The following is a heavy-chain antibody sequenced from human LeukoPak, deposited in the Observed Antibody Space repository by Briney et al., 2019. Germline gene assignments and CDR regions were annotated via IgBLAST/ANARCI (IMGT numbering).Heavy chain of an antibody. CDR3: ARARMATTVTTKLDY. D-gene: IGHD4-17*01. V-gene: IGHV1-18*01. CDR1: GLVFTGYG. Sequence: ASVKVSCKASGLVFTGYGFTWVRQAPGQGLEWMGWISANDGKIHYSERHQGRVTMSTDTVTSTVYMELRSLRSDDTAVYYCARARMATTVTTKLDYWGQGTLVTVSS. CDR2: ISANDGKI. J-gene: IGHJ4*02.